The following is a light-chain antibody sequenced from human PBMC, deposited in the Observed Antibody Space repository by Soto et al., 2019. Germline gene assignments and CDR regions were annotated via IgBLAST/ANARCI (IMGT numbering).Light chain of an antibody. CDR2: SNN. J-gene: IGLJ3*02. CDR1: SSNIGSNS. Sequence: SVLTQPPSASGTPGQRVTISCSGSSSNIGSNSVNWYQQLPGTAPRLLIYSNNERPSGVPDRFSGSKSGTSATLAISGLQSEDEADYYGAAWDDSLNGYWVFGGGTKVTVL. CDR3: AAWDDSLNGYWV. V-gene: IGLV1-44*01.